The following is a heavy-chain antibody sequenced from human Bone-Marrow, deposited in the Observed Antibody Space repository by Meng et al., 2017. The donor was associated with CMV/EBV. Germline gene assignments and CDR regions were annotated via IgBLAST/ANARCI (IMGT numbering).Heavy chain of an antibody. D-gene: IGHD5-24*01. CDR2: INPNSGGA. Sequence: ASVKVSCKASGYTFTGYYMHWVRQAPGQGLEWMGWINPNSGGANYAEKFQGRVTMTRDTSSSTAYMEVSRLRSDDTAVYYCERDLDGGEMATAVGADYWGQGTLVTVSS. J-gene: IGHJ4*02. CDR1: GYTFTGYY. CDR3: ERDLDGGEMATAVGADY. V-gene: IGHV1-2*02.